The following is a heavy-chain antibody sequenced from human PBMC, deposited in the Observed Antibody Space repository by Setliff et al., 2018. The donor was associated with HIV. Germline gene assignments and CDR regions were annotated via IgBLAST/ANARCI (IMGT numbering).Heavy chain of an antibody. V-gene: IGHV4-4*09. J-gene: IGHJ3*02. CDR1: GVSMDYYY. Sequence: NPSETLSLTCTVSGVSMDYYYWTWLRQSPGKGMEWIGYIHISGSTRYSPALEGRVAITLDTSKTQFTLKIRSVTAADAAVYFCARCQYIYGFEPFDMWGQGTVVTVSS. CDR3: ARCQYIYGFEPFDM. CDR2: IHISGST. D-gene: IGHD5-18*01.